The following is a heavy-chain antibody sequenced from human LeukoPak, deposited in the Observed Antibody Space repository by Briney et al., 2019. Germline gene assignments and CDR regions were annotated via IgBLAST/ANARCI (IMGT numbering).Heavy chain of an antibody. CDR2: ISGSGGST. J-gene: IGHJ5*02. V-gene: IGHV3-23*01. Sequence: ETLSLTCAVYGGSFSGYYWSWIRQPPGKGLEWVSAISGSGGSTYYADSVKGRFTISRDNSKNTLYLQMNSLRAEDTAVYYCAKDRSYSIVNWFDPWGQGTLVTVSS. D-gene: IGHD3-10*01. CDR1: GGSFSGYY. CDR3: AKDRSYSIVNWFDP.